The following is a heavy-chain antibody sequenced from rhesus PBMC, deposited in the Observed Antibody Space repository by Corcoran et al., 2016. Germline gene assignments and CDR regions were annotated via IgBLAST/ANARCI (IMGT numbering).Heavy chain of an antibody. CDR1: GYSISSGYD. D-gene: IGHD3-3*01. J-gene: IGHJ4*01. V-gene: IGHV4S7*01. Sequence: QVQLQESGPGVVKPSETLSLTCAVSGYSISSGYDWSWIRQPPGKGLEWIGYIYGSSGSTYYNPSLKILVTTSTDTSKNQFSLKLSSVTAADTAVYYCVRDEVTIFGLGRNYFDYWGQGVLVTVSS. CDR3: VRDEVTIFGLGRNYFDY. CDR2: IYGSSGST.